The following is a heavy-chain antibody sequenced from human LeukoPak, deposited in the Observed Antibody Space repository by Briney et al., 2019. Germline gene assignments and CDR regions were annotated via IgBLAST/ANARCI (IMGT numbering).Heavy chain of an antibody. CDR2: IIPIFGTA. D-gene: IGHD1-26*01. J-gene: IGHJ5*02. CDR3: ARDFGEVGATFRGPNNWFDP. CDR1: GGTFSSYA. Sequence: ASVKVSCKASGGTFSSYAISWVRQAPGQGLEWMGGIIPIFGTANYAQKFQGRVTITADESTSTAYMELSSLRSEDTTVYYCARDFGEVGATFRGPNNWFDPWGQGTLVTVSS. V-gene: IGHV1-69*13.